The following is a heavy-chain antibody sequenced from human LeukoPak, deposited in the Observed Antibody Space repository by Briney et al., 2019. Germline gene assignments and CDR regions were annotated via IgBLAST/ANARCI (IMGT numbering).Heavy chain of an antibody. CDR3: ARDLLSGRVGLGY. CDR2: ITSSSSSI. V-gene: IGHV3-21*01. CDR1: GFTFSSYS. Sequence: GASLRLSCAASGFTFSSYSMNWVRQAPGKGLEWVSSITSSSSSIYYADSVKGRFTISRDNAKNSVYLQMNSLRAEDTAVYYCARDLLSGRVGLGYWGQGTLVTVSS. J-gene: IGHJ4*02. D-gene: IGHD5-12*01.